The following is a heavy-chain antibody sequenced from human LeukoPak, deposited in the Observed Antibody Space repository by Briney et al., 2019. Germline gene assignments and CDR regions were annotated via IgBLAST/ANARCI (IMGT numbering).Heavy chain of an antibody. CDR1: GCSISSGGYY. Sequence: SETLSLTCTVSGCSISSGGYYWSWMRQHPGKGLEWIGYIYYSGSTYYNPSLKSRVTISVDTSKNQFSLKLSSVTAADTAVYCCARGGVLPMDYWGQGTLVTVSS. J-gene: IGHJ4*02. D-gene: IGHD2-8*01. V-gene: IGHV4-31*03. CDR2: IYYSGST. CDR3: ARGGVLPMDY.